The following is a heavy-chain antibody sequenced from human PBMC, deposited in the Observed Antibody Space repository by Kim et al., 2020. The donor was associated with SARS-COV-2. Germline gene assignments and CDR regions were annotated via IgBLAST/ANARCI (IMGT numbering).Heavy chain of an antibody. D-gene: IGHD1-26*01. Sequence: SETLSLTCTVSGGSISSYYWSWIRQPPGKGLEWIGYIYYSGSTNYNPSLKSRVTISVDTPKNQFSLKLSSVTAADTAVYYCARGDQGTYKVGDSHAYDYWGRGTLVTVSS. J-gene: IGHJ4*02. V-gene: IGHV4-59*13. CDR2: IYYSGST. CDR3: ARGDQGTYKVGDSHAYDY. CDR1: GGSISSYY.